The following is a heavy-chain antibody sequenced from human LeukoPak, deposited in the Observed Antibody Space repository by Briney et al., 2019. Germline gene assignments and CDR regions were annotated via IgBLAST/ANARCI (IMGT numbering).Heavy chain of an antibody. J-gene: IGHJ3*02. Sequence: PGRSLRLSCAASGFTVSSYGMHWVRQAPGRGLEWVAVIWNDGSHKYYADSVKGRFTISRDNSKNTLYLQMNSLRAEDTAVYYCARLSGYEKGYVFDIWGQGTMVTVSS. CDR2: IWNDGSHK. CDR3: ARLSGYEKGYVFDI. CDR1: GFTVSSYG. D-gene: IGHD5-12*01. V-gene: IGHV3-33*01.